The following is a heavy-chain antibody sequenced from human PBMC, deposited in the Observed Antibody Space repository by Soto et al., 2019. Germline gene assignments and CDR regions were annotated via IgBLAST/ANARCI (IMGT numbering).Heavy chain of an antibody. V-gene: IGHV4-34*01. Sequence: SETLSLTCAVYGGSFSGYYWSWIRQPPGKGLEWIGEINHSGSTNYNPSLKSRVTISVDTSKNQFSLKLSSVTAADTAVYYFARDYDILTGYYRAYYYGMDVWGQGTTVTVSS. CDR3: ARDYDILTGYYRAYYYGMDV. D-gene: IGHD3-9*01. J-gene: IGHJ6*02. CDR2: INHSGST. CDR1: GGSFSGYY.